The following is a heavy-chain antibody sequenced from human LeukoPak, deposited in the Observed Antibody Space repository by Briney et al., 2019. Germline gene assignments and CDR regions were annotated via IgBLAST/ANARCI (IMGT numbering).Heavy chain of an antibody. CDR3: ATGYCSSTSCRKDAFDI. CDR1: GFTFSSYA. D-gene: IGHD2-2*03. V-gene: IGHV3-64*01. Sequence: PGGSLRLSCAASGFTFSSYAMHWVRQAPGKGLEYVSAISSNGGSTYYANSVKGRFTISRDNSKNTLYLQMGSLRAEDMAVYYCATGYCSSTSCRKDAFDIWGQGTMVTVSS. J-gene: IGHJ3*02. CDR2: ISSNGGST.